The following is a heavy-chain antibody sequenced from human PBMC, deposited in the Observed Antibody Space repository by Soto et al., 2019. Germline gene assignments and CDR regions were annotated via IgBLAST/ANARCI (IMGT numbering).Heavy chain of an antibody. CDR3: AMDNGFGESDV. J-gene: IGHJ6*02. D-gene: IGHD3-10*01. CDR2: ISAYNANT. CDR1: GYSFTSYG. Sequence: QVQLVQSGAEVKKPGASVKVSCKASGYSFTSYGISCVLQAPGQGLEWMGWISAYNANTNYAQNVQGRVTMTTDTSTRTDYMELRSMRSDDTDVYYCAMDNGFGESDVWGQGTTVTV. V-gene: IGHV1-18*01.